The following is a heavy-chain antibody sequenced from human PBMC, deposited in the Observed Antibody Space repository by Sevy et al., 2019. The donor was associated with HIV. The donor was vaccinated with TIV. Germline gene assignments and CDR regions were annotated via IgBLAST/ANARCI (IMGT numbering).Heavy chain of an antibody. CDR3: ARDGAYYYGSVPYMDV. J-gene: IGHJ6*03. CDR2: IYYSGST. V-gene: IGHV4-59*01. CDR1: GGSISSYY. D-gene: IGHD3-10*01. Sequence: SETLSLTCTVSGGSISSYYWSWIRQPPGKGLEWIGYIYYSGSTNYNPSLKSRVTISVDTSKNQFSLKLSSVTAADTAVYYCARDGAYYYGSVPYMDVWGKGTTVTVSS.